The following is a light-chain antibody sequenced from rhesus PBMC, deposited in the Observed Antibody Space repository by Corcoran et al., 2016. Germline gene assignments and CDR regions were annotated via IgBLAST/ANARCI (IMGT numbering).Light chain of an antibody. Sequence: DIQVTQSPSYLSASVGDRVTITCRARENVNNYLNWYQPKPGKAPKLLISKASTLLSGVPSRFSGSGSGTDYTFTISSLQPEDVASYYCQQGYGTPFTFGPGTKLDIK. CDR3: QQGYGTPFT. V-gene: IGKV1-74*01. J-gene: IGKJ3*01. CDR1: ENVNNY. CDR2: KAS.